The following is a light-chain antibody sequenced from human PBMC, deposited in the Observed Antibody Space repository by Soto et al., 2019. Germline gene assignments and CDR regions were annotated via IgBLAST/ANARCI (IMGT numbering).Light chain of an antibody. CDR1: QSVRSSY. CDR3: QQYGSTPKT. CDR2: GAS. V-gene: IGKV3-20*01. J-gene: IGKJ2*01. Sequence: EIVLTQSPGTLSLSPGERATLSCRASQSVRSSYLAWFQQKPGQAPRLLIYGASSRATGIPDRFSGSESGTDSTLTISRLEPEDSAVYYCQQYGSTPKTFGKGTKLEIK.